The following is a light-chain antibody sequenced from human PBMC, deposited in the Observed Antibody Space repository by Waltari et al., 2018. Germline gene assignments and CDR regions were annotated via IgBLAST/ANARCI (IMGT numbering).Light chain of an antibody. Sequence: QSALTQPASVSGYPGQSITISCTGTSSDVGSYNLVSWYQQHPGKAPKVMIHEGSKRPSGVSDRFSGSKSGITASLTISGLQAEDEADYYCCSYAGSKTYVFGTGTKVTVL. J-gene: IGLJ1*01. CDR3: CSYAGSKTYV. CDR1: SSDVGSYNL. V-gene: IGLV2-23*01. CDR2: EGS.